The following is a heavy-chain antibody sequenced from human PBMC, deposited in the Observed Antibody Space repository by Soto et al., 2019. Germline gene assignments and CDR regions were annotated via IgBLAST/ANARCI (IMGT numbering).Heavy chain of an antibody. Sequence: EVQLVESGGGLVKPGGSLRLSCAASGFTFSSYSMNWVRQAPGKGLEWVSSISSSSSYIYYADSVKGRFTISRDNAKNSLYLQMNSLRAEDTAVYYCARVEAGGSVEVLTMVRGVIGGGMDVWGQGTTVTVSS. CDR1: GFTFSSYS. CDR3: ARVEAGGSVEVLTMVRGVIGGGMDV. CDR2: ISSSSSYI. V-gene: IGHV3-21*01. D-gene: IGHD3-10*01. J-gene: IGHJ6*02.